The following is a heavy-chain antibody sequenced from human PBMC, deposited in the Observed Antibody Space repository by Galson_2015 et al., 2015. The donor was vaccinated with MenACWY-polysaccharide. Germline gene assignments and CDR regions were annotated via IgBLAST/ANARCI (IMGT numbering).Heavy chain of an antibody. Sequence: SLRLSCAGSGVTLSNYGMSWVRQAPGKGLEWVSVISDRVDSTHYADSAKGRFTVSRDNSRNTQYLQMNSLRGDDTAVYFCARGSNIWKYLDYWGQGALVTVSS. CDR2: ISDRVDST. D-gene: IGHD2/OR15-2a*01. CDR3: ARGSNIWKYLDY. J-gene: IGHJ4*02. V-gene: IGHV3-23*01. CDR1: GVTLSNYG.